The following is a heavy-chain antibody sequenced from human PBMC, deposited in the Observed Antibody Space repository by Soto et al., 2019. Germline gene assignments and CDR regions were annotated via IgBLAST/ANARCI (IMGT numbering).Heavy chain of an antibody. CDR3: GKVLVGATGHTDSDS. J-gene: IGHJ4*02. CDR1: GDSITDGDYY. CDR2: IYYNGVT. D-gene: IGHD2-15*01. V-gene: IGHV4-30-4*01. Sequence: SETLSLTCTVSGDSITDGDYYWSWIRQPPGKDLEWIAYIYYNGVTYSNPSLKSRVTISRDTSRNQFSLKLTSVTAADTALYYCGKVLVGATGHTDSDSWGPGTLVTVSS.